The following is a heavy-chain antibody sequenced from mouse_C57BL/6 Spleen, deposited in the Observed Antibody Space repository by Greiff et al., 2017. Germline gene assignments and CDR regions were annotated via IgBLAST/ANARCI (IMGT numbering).Heavy chain of an antibody. CDR1: GYTFTNYW. J-gene: IGHJ3*01. CDR3: ARGGYGSSYGFAY. Sequence: VQLQQSGAELVRPGTSVKMSCKASGYTFTNYWIGWAKQRPGHGLEWIGDLYPGGGYTNYNEKFKGKATLTADKSSSTAYMQFSSLTSEDAAIYYCARGGYGSSYGFAYWGQGTLVTVSA. V-gene: IGHV1-63*01. D-gene: IGHD1-1*01. CDR2: LYPGGGYT.